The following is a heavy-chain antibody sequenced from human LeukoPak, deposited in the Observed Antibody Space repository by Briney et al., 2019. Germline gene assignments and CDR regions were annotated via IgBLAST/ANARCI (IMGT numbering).Heavy chain of an antibody. CDR1: GYTFTSYY. V-gene: IGHV1-46*01. Sequence: ASVKVSCKASGYTFTSYYMHWVRQAPGQGLEWMGIINPSGGSTSYAQKFQGRVTMTEDTSTDTAYMELSSLRSEDTAVYYCATAPRRYCSSTSCYDGPLDYWGQGTLVTVSS. CDR2: INPSGGST. CDR3: ATAPRRYCSSTSCYDGPLDY. J-gene: IGHJ4*02. D-gene: IGHD2-2*01.